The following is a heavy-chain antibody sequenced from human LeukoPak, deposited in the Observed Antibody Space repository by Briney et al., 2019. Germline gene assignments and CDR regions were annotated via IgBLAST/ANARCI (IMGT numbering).Heavy chain of an antibody. Sequence: GGSLRLSCAASGFTFSSYAMTWVRQAPGKGLEWVSAISSSGGNTNHADSVKGRFTISRDNSNNTLYLPMSSLRAEDTAVYFCAKSRITAGDDAFDMWGQGTMVT. J-gene: IGHJ3*02. D-gene: IGHD6-13*01. V-gene: IGHV3-23*01. CDR3: AKSRITAGDDAFDM. CDR2: ISSSGGNT. CDR1: GFTFSSYA.